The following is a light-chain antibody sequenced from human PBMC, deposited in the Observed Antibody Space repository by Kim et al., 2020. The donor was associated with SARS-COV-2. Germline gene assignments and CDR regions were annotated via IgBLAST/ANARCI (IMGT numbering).Light chain of an antibody. V-gene: IGLV2-23*02. CDR3: SSYASGTTL. CDR1: SSDVGAYNL. Sequence: PGKSISISCTGTSSDVGAYNLVSWYQQHPGKAPQLMVYEVSRRPSGVSTRFSGYKSDNTATLTITGLQAEDEADYYCSSYASGTTLFGGGTKLTVL. J-gene: IGLJ2*01. CDR2: EVS.